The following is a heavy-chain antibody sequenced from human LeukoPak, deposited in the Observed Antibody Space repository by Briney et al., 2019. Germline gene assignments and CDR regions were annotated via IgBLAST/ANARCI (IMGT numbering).Heavy chain of an antibody. V-gene: IGHV4-31*03. CDR1: GGSIRSGGYY. CDR3: AGGDDSSGYLFDY. CDR2: IYYSGST. Sequence: SETLSLTCTVSGGSIRSGGYYWSWIRQHPGKGLEWIGYIYYSGSTYYNPSLKSRVTISVDTSKNQFSLKLSSVTAADTAVYYCAGGDDSSGYLFDYWGQGTLVTVSS. D-gene: IGHD3-22*01. J-gene: IGHJ4*02.